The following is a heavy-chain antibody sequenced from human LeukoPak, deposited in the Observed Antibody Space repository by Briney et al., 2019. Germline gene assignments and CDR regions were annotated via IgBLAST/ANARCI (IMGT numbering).Heavy chain of an antibody. D-gene: IGHD6-19*01. CDR1: GGSFSTYY. J-gene: IGHJ5*02. CDR2: INHSGTS. CDR3: ARSYGSSTYNWIDP. V-gene: IGHV4-34*01. Sequence: SETLSLTCAVYGGSFSTYYWNWIRQPPGKGLEWIGEINHSGTSNYNPSPKSRVTTSVDTSKYQFSLKLSSVTAADAAVYYWARSYGSSTYNWIDPRGQGTLVTVSS.